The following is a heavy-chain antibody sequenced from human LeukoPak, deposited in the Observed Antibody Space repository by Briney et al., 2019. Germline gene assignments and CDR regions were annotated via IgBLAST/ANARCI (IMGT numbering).Heavy chain of an antibody. D-gene: IGHD3-22*01. Sequence: GGSLRLSCAASKFTFSNYGMSWVRQAPGKGLEWVSGISGSGGSTYDADSVKGRFTISRDNSKNTPYLQMNSLRAEDTAVYYCAKDYYYDSNHFDYWGQGTLVTVSS. CDR1: KFTFSNYG. CDR3: AKDYYYDSNHFDY. CDR2: ISGSGGST. J-gene: IGHJ4*02. V-gene: IGHV3-23*01.